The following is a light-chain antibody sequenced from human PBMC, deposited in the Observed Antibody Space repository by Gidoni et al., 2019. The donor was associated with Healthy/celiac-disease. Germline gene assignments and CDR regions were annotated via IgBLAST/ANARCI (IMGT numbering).Light chain of an antibody. CDR2: LNSDGSH. Sequence: QLVLTQSPSASASLGASFTLTCTLRSGHSSYAIAWHQQRPEKGPRYLMKLNSDGSHSKGDGIPDRFSGSSSGAERYLTISSLQSEDEADYYCQTWGTGILYWVFGGGTKLTVL. J-gene: IGLJ3*02. CDR1: SGHSSYA. CDR3: QTWGTGILYWV. V-gene: IGLV4-69*01.